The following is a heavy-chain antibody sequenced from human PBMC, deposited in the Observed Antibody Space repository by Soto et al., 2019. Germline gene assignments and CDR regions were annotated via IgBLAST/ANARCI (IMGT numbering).Heavy chain of an antibody. CDR2: IIPIFGTA. CDR1: GGTFSSYA. Sequence: SVKISCKASGGTFSSYAISWVRQAPGQGLEWMGGIIPIFGTADYAQKFQGRVTITADESTSTAYMELSSLRSEDTAVYYCAGDDGGLYYCYYYCMGVQRQGTTFPISS. D-gene: IGHD3-16*01. CDR3: AGDDGGLYYCYYYCMGV. J-gene: IGHJ6*02. V-gene: IGHV1-69*13.